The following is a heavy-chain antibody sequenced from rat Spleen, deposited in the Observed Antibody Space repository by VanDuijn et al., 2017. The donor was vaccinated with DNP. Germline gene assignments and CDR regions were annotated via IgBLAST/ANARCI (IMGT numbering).Heavy chain of an antibody. CDR3: ARSLFMYTTDYYYERRDFDY. CDR2: ISTGGGNT. D-gene: IGHD1-6*01. Sequence: EVQLVESGGGLVEPGRSMKLSCAASGFTFNNYYMAWVRQAPTKGLEWVAAISTGGGNTYYRDSVKGRFTISRDNAKSTLYLQMDSLRSEETATYYCARSLFMYTTDYYYERRDFDYWGQGVMVTVSS. CDR1: GFTFNNYY. V-gene: IGHV5S11*01. J-gene: IGHJ2*01.